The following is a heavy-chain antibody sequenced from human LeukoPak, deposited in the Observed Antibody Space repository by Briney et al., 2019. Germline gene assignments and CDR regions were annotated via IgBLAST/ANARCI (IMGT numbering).Heavy chain of an antibody. CDR1: GGSINGYY. CDR2: IYYSGGT. CDR3: AREATATGFDAFDI. J-gene: IGHJ3*02. V-gene: IGHV4-59*08. D-gene: IGHD2-15*01. Sequence: SETLSLTCTVSGGSINGYYWSWIRQPPGKGLEWIGYIYYSGGTNYNPSLKSRVTISVDTSKNQFSLKLSSVTAADTAVYYCAREATATGFDAFDIWGQGTMVTVSS.